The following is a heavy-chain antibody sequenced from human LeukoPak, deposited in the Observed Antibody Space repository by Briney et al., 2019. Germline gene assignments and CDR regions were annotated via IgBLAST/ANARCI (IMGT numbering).Heavy chain of an antibody. V-gene: IGHV1-2*02. CDR2: INPNSGGT. J-gene: IGHJ4*02. Sequence: ASGKVSCKASGYTFTAYYMHWVRQAPGQGLEWMGWINPNSGGTNYAQKFQGRVTMTRDTSISTAYMELSRLRPGDTAVFYCARDYYDSSGYGSFDYWGQGTLVTVSS. D-gene: IGHD3-22*01. CDR1: GYTFTAYY. CDR3: ARDYYDSSGYGSFDY.